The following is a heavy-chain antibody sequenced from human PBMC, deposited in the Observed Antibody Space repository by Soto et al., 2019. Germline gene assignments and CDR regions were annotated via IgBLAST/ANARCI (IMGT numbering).Heavy chain of an antibody. CDR2: IYYSGST. CDR1: GGSISSYE. V-gene: IGHV4-59*01. CDR3: AREGRGSSAVAGTYYYYGMDV. J-gene: IGHJ6*02. D-gene: IGHD6-19*01. Sequence: SETLSLTCIVAGGSISSYEWSWIRQPPGKGLECIWYIYYSGSTNYNPSLKSRVAISVDTSKNQFSLKLSSVTAADTAVYYCAREGRGSSAVAGTYYYYGMDVWGQGTTVNVLL.